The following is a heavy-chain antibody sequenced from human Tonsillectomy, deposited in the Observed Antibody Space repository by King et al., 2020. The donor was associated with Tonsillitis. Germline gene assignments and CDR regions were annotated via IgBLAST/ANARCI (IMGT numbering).Heavy chain of an antibody. CDR2: LTSGGGST. V-gene: IGHV3-23*04. CDR3: AKLFAYTGSWFYFDS. J-gene: IGHJ4*02. D-gene: IGHD6-13*01. Sequence: VQLVESGGGLVQPGGSLRLSCAASGFTFSSSAMSWVRQAPGQGLEWVSALTSGGGSTHYAAFVKGRFTISRDNSKNTLYLQMNSLRAEDTAVYYCAKLFAYTGSWFYFDSWGQGTLVTVSS. CDR1: GFTFSSSA.